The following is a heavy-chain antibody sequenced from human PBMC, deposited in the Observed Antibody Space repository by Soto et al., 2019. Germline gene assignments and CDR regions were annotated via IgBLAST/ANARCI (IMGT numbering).Heavy chain of an antibody. Sequence: EVQLLESGGGMVQPGGSLRLACAVSGFTISNNAMSWVRQAPGKGLEWVSSIGGAGGNTHDADSVKGRFTISRDNSKKTLYLQMNSLRAEDTAVYYCAKHPDFGDYSWYFDLWGRGTLVTVSS. CDR2: IGGAGGNT. CDR3: AKHPDFGDYSWYFDL. V-gene: IGHV3-23*01. CDR1: GFTISNNA. J-gene: IGHJ2*01. D-gene: IGHD4-17*01.